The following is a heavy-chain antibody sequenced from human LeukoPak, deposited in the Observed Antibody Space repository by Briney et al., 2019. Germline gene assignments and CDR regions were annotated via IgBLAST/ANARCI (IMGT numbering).Heavy chain of an antibody. Sequence: GGSLRLSCEASGFTFSRYWMSWVRRAPGKGLEWVANIKEDGSEKYYVDSVKGRFTISRDNAKNSLYLQMNSLRAEDTAVYYCARVSYAYYFDYWGQGTLVTVSS. J-gene: IGHJ4*02. CDR3: ARVSYAYYFDY. CDR1: GFTFSRYW. D-gene: IGHD4-17*01. V-gene: IGHV3-7*04. CDR2: IKEDGSEK.